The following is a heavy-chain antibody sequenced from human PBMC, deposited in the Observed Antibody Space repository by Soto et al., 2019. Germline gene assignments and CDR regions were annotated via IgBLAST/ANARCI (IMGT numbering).Heavy chain of an antibody. CDR3: ARGTVTTGFDY. CDR1: GGTLSSYT. CDR2: IIPILGIA. V-gene: IGHV1-69*02. J-gene: IGHJ4*02. Sequence: QVQLVQSGAEVKKPGSSVKVSCKASGGTLSSYTISWVRQAPGQGLEWMGRIIPILGIANYAQKFQGRVTITADKSTSTAYMELSSLRSEDTAVYYCARGTVTTGFDYWGQGTLVTVSS. D-gene: IGHD4-17*01.